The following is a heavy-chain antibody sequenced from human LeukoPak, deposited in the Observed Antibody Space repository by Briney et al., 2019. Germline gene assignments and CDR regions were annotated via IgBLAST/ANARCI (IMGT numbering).Heavy chain of an antibody. D-gene: IGHD3-9*01. Sequence: SETLSLTCAVSGYSISSGYYWGWIRQPPGKGLEWIGSIYHSGSTYCNPSLKSRVTISVDTSKNQFSLKLSSVTAADTAVYYCARDYDILTGYYNYFDYWGQGTLVTVSS. CDR2: IYHSGST. CDR1: GYSISSGYY. CDR3: ARDYDILTGYYNYFDY. J-gene: IGHJ4*02. V-gene: IGHV4-38-2*02.